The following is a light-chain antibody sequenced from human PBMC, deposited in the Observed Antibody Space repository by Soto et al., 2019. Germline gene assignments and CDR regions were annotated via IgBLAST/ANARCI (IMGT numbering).Light chain of an antibody. CDR2: AAS. CDR3: QQYYSYPPT. CDR1: QGISSY. V-gene: IGKV1-8*01. J-gene: IGKJ1*01. Sequence: AIRMTQSPSSLSASTGGRVTITCRASQGISSYLAWYQQKPGKAPKFLIYAASTLQSGVPSRFSGSGSGTDFTLTISCLQSEDFATYYCQQYYSYPPTFGQGTKV.